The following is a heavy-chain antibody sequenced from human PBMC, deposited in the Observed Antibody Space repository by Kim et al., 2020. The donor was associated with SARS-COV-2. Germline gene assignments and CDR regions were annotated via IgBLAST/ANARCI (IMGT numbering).Heavy chain of an antibody. J-gene: IGHJ4*02. CDR3: ARASSYSSSWYGIDF. D-gene: IGHD6-13*01. V-gene: IGHV3-30*01. Sequence: EGSVLGRFTISRDNSKNTVYLQMNSLRGEDTAMYFCARASSYSSSWYGIDFWGQGTLVTVSS.